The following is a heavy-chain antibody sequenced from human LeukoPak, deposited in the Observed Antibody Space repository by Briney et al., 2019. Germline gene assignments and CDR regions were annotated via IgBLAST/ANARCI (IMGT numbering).Heavy chain of an antibody. D-gene: IGHD4-23*01. CDR3: GRQGDGGRAYDH. CDR1: GGSISKSTYN. V-gene: IGHV4-39*01. Sequence: SETLSLTCTVSGGSISKSTYNWAWIRQPPGKGLEWIGTISDSGNTYSSPSLRSRVTISVDTSKNQFSLKLTSVTAADTGVYYCGRQGDGGRAYDHWGQGTQVTVSS. CDR2: ISDSGNT. J-gene: IGHJ4*02.